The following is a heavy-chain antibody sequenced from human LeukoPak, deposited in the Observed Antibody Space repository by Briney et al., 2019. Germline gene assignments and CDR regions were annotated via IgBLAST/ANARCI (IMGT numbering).Heavy chain of an antibody. Sequence: ASVKVSCKASGYTFTSYDINWGRQATGQGLEWMGWMNPNSGNTGYAQKFQGRVTMTRNTSTSTAYMELSSLRSEDTAVYYCARSTIEYYDFWSGLRVGYFDYWGQGTLVTVSS. J-gene: IGHJ4*02. CDR2: MNPNSGNT. V-gene: IGHV1-8*01. CDR3: ARSTIEYYDFWSGLRVGYFDY. CDR1: GYTFTSYD. D-gene: IGHD3-3*01.